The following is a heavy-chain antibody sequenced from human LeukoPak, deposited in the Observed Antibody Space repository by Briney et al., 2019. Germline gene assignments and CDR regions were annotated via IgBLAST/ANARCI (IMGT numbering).Heavy chain of an antibody. CDR3: ARVRDASELSAYFDY. J-gene: IGHJ4*02. CDR2: IYYSGST. V-gene: IGHV4-59*01. CDR1: GGSISSYY. D-gene: IGHD5-24*01. Sequence: SETLSLTCTVSGGSISSYYWSWIRQPPGKGLEWIGYIYYSGSTNYNPSLKSRVTISVDTSKNQFSLKLSSVTAADTAVYYCARVRDASELSAYFDYWGQGTLVTVSS.